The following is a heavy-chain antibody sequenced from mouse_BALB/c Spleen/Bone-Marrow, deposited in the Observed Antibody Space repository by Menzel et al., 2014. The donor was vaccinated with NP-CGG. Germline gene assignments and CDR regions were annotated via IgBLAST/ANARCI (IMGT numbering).Heavy chain of an antibody. CDR1: GFNNKDYY. Sequence: EVQLQQSGAELVRPGALVKLSRKASGFNNKDYYMRWVKQRPEQGLEWIGWIDPENGNTIYDPKFQGKASITADTSSNTAYLQLSSLTSEDTAVYYCTRTYSFDYWGQGTTLTVSS. V-gene: IGHV14-1*02. J-gene: IGHJ2*01. CDR3: TRTYSFDY. CDR2: IDPENGNT.